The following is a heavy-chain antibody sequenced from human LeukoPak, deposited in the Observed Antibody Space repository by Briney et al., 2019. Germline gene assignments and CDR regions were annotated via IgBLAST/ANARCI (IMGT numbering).Heavy chain of an antibody. J-gene: IGHJ1*01. CDR3: ANHCSSSWYYPSPTEYFQH. V-gene: IGHV4-59*01. Sequence: PSETLSLTCTVSGGSISSYYWSWIRQPPGKGLEWIGYIYYSGSTNYNPSLKSRVTISVDTSKNQFSLKLSSVTAADTAVYYCANHCSSSWYYPSPTEYFQHWGQGTLVTVSS. D-gene: IGHD6-13*01. CDR2: IYYSGST. CDR1: GGSISSYY.